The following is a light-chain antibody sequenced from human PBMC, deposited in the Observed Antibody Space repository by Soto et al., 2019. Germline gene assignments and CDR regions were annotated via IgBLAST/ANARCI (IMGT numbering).Light chain of an antibody. CDR1: SSDVGGYNY. J-gene: IGLJ1*01. CDR3: SSYTSGSTMV. V-gene: IGLV2-14*01. CDR2: EVS. Sequence: QSVLTQPASVSGSPGQSITISCTGTSSDVGGYNYVSWYQQHPDKAPKLMIYEVSNRPSGVSNRFSGSKSGNTASLTISGLQSEDEGNYYCSSYTSGSTMVFGTGTKVTVL.